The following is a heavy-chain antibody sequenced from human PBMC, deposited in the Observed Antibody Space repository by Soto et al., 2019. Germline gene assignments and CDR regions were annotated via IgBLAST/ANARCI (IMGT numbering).Heavy chain of an antibody. CDR1: GFIFSNYA. D-gene: IGHD3-16*02. Sequence: PGGSLRLSCAASGFIFSNYAMGWVRQAPGRGLEWVSTITGSGDGTDYADSVKGRFTISRDNSKNTLYLQMNSLRAEDTAVYYCARDLGLGNDYVWGSYRPIYYYYGMDVWGQGTTVTVSS. V-gene: IGHV3-23*01. CDR2: ITGSGDGT. CDR3: ARDLGLGNDYVWGSYRPIYYYYGMDV. J-gene: IGHJ6*02.